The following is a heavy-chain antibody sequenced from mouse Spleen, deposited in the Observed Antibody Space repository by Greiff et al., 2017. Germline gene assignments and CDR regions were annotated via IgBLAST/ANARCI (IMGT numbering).Heavy chain of an antibody. J-gene: IGHJ4*01. CDR2: IDPSDSYT. Sequence: QVQLQQSGAELVMPGASVKLSCKASGYTFTSYWMHWVKQRPGQGLEWIGEIDPSDSYTNYNQKFKGKATLTVDKSSSTAYMQLSSLTSEDSAVYYCARHYGDGYAMDYWGQGTSVTVSS. V-gene: IGHV1-69*01. CDR3: ARHYGDGYAMDY. D-gene: IGHD2-13*01. CDR1: GYTFTSYW.